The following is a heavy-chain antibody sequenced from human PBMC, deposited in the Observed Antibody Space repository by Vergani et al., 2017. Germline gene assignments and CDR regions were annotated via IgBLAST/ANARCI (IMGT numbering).Heavy chain of an antibody. CDR3: ARASHCINCYSEGPNGPGYYYMDV. CDR2: MYTSGHT. Sequence: QVQLPESGPGLLKPSQTLSLPCTVSGASVSRGTYYWTWIRQPAGKKLEWIVRMYTSGHTIYNPSLESRVTMSVDTSKNQFSLQLSSVTAADTAVYYCARASHCINCYSEGPNGPGYYYMDVWGKGTTVTVSS. J-gene: IGHJ6*03. CDR1: GASVSRGTYY. V-gene: IGHV4-61*02. D-gene: IGHD2-21*01.